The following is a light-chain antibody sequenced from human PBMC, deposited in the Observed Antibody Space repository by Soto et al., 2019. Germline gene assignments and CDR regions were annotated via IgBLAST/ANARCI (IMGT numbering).Light chain of an antibody. Sequence: QNVVTQPPSVSGAPGQRVTISCTGSSSNIGAGYDVHWYQQLPGTAPKLLIYGNSNRPSGVPDRFSGSKSGTSASLAITGLQAEKEADYYCQSYDSSLSGPVVFGGGTKLTVL. J-gene: IGLJ2*01. CDR2: GNS. CDR3: QSYDSSLSGPVV. V-gene: IGLV1-40*01. CDR1: SSNIGAGYD.